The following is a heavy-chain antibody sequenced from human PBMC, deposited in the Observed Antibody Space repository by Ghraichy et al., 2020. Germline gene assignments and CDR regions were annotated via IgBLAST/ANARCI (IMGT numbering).Heavy chain of an antibody. J-gene: IGHJ5*02. CDR1: GGSFSGYY. V-gene: IGHV4-34*01. Sequence: SETLSLTCAVYGGSFSGYYWSWIRQPPGKGLEWIGEINHSGSTNYNPSLKSRVTISVDTSKNQFSLKLSSVTAADTAVYYCAREGSGGSSIWFDPWGQGTLVTVSS. CDR3: AREGSGGSSIWFDP. CDR2: INHSGST. D-gene: IGHD6-6*01.